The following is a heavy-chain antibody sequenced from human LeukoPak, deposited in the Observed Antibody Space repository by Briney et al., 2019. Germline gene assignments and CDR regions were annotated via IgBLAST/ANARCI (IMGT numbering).Heavy chain of an antibody. CDR2: VNHSETT. CDR1: GGSFSGYC. V-gene: IGHV4-34*01. Sequence: SSETLSLTCAVYGGSFSGYCWSWIPQPPGNGLEWIGEVNHSETTNYNPSLKSRVTIAVDTFRNQFSLKLSSVTAADTAVYYCARGPLVATIKSIAVAATLDYWGQGTLVTVSS. D-gene: IGHD5-12*01. J-gene: IGHJ4*02. CDR3: ARGPLVATIKSIAVAATLDY.